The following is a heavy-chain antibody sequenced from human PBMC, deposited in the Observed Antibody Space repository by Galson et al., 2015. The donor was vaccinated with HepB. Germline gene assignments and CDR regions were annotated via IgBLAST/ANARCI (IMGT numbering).Heavy chain of an antibody. V-gene: IGHV3-66*01. J-gene: IGHJ6*02. D-gene: IGHD3-10*01. CDR1: GFIASDNY. Sequence: SLRLFCAASGFIASDNYMCSVRQAPGKGLEWGSVIFSGGKTYYADPALGRFSISRDTSKNTLFLQRNSLGVEDTAVYYCARDSMSCFDYYAYHGMDVWGQGTPVTVSS. CDR2: IFSGGKT. CDR3: ARDSMSCFDYYAYHGMDV.